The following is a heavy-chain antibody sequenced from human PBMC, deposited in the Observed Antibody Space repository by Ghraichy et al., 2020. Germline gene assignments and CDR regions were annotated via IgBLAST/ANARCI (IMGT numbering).Heavy chain of an antibody. Sequence: SCIVSGDSISGDFWSWIRQPPGKGLEWIGYVYHSGGTKYNPSLESRASISVDASKKQFSLKLTSVTAADTATYYCARQDTGGFDPWGRGTLVTVSS. CDR2: VYHSGGT. CDR1: GDSISGDF. V-gene: IGHV4-59*08. D-gene: IGHD1-26*01. CDR3: ARQDTGGFDP. J-gene: IGHJ5*02.